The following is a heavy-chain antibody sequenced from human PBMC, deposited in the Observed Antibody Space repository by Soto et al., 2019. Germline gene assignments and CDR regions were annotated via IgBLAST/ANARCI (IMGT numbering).Heavy chain of an antibody. V-gene: IGHV3-30*03. CDR3: VSDRRYGHHSVPYP. CDR1: GFTFTSYG. Sequence: QAHLVESGGGVVQPGRSLRLSCAASGFTFTSYGMHWVRQAPGTRLEWVAGISYDGGLQHYADSVKGRFTIYRDNSKNMMLLQQNSVTAEDTAVYYCVSDRRYGHHSVPYPWGQGTLVSVS. D-gene: IGHD4-17*01. CDR2: ISYDGGLQ. J-gene: IGHJ5*02.